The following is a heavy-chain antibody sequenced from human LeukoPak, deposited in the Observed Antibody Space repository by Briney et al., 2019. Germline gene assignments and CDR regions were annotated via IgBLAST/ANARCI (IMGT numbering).Heavy chain of an antibody. CDR3: AKGLCSSTSCPQKD. CDR1: GFTFSSYA. CDR2: ISDSGVGT. Sequence: AGGSLRLSCATSGFTFSSYAMNWVRQAPGRGLEWVSVISDSGVGTYYTDSVKGRFTISRDNSKNTLYLQMNSLRAGDTAVYYCAKGLCSSTSCPQKDWGQGTLVTVSS. D-gene: IGHD2-2*01. J-gene: IGHJ4*02. V-gene: IGHV3-23*01.